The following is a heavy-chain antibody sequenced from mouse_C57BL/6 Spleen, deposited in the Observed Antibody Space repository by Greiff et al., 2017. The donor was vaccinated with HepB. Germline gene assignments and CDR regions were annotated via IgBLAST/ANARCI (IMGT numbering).Heavy chain of an antibody. Sequence: EVKLVESGGGLVKPGGSLKLSCAASGFTFSSYAMSWVRQTPEKRLEWVATISDGGSYTYYPDNVKGRFTISRDNAKNNLYLQMSHLKSEDTAMYYCARGEFYSNYGYFDVWGTGTTVTVSS. D-gene: IGHD2-5*01. V-gene: IGHV5-4*03. CDR2: ISDGGSYT. CDR1: GFTFSSYA. CDR3: ARGEFYSNYGYFDV. J-gene: IGHJ1*03.